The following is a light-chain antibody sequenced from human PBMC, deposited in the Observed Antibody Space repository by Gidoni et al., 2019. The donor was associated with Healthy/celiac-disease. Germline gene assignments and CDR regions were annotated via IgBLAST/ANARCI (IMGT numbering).Light chain of an antibody. Sequence: EIVLTQSPGTLSLSPGERATLSGRASQSVSSSYLAWYQQKPGQAPRLLIFGASRRATGIPDRFSGSGSGTDFTLTISRLEPEDFAVYYCQQYGSSPVTFXXXTRLEIK. CDR3: QQYGSSPVT. CDR2: GAS. J-gene: IGKJ5*01. V-gene: IGKV3-20*01. CDR1: QSVSSSY.